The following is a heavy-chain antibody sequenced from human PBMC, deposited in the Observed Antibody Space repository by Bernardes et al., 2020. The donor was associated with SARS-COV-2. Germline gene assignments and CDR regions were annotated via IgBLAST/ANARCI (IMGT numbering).Heavy chain of an antibody. D-gene: IGHD6-19*01. CDR2: INGDGNSI. CDR1: GFTFSSYW. CDR3: ARGSGNYYFDY. J-gene: IGHJ4*02. Sequence: GGSLRLSCAASGFTFSSYWMHWIRQVPGKGLVWVSRINGDGNSINYADSVKGRFTISRDNAKNTLYLQLTSLTADDTALYYCARGSGNYYFDYWGRGTLIT. V-gene: IGHV3-74*01.